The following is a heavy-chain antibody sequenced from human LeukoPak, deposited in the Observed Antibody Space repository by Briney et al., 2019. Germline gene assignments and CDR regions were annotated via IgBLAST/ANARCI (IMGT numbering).Heavy chain of an antibody. CDR3: ARATGFRDYGGNFYFDS. CDR2: VAYGGDT. Sequence: SETLSLTCTVSGGSITNSRYYWGWLRQPPGKGLEWIGNVAYGGDTYYSPSLRSRITISEDASNNYFSLQLRSVTATDTAVYYCARATGFRDYGGNFYFDSWGQGALVTVSS. J-gene: IGHJ4*02. V-gene: IGHV4-39*02. D-gene: IGHD4-23*01. CDR1: GGSITNSRYY.